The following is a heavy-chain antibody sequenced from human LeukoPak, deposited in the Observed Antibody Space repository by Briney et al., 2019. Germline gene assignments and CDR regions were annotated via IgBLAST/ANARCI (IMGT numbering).Heavy chain of an antibody. D-gene: IGHD3-10*01. V-gene: IGHV4-30-4*01. CDR3: ARDLSPYGSGKKAGYYYYYYGMDV. CDR2: IYYNGST. J-gene: IGHJ6*02. Sequence: SQTLSLTCTVSGGSISSGDYYWSWIRQPPGKGLEWIGYIYYNGSTYYNPSLKSRVTISVDTSKNQFSLKLSSVTAADTAVYYCARDLSPYGSGKKAGYYYYYYGMDVWGQGTTVTVSS. CDR1: GGSISSGDYY.